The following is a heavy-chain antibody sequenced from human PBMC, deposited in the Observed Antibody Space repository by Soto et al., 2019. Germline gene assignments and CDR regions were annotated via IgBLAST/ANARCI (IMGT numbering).Heavy chain of an antibody. Sequence: QVQLVESGGGVVQPGRSLRLSCAASGFNFRGYGMHWVRQAPGKGLEWVAITRHDGSNTYYADSVRGRFTISRDNSKNTLYLQMNSLRVEDTAVYYCARDGVGATTYFGYFDSWGQGTPITVSS. CDR2: TRHDGSNT. V-gene: IGHV3-33*01. CDR3: ARDGVGATTYFGYFDS. D-gene: IGHD1-26*01. CDR1: GFNFRGYG. J-gene: IGHJ4*02.